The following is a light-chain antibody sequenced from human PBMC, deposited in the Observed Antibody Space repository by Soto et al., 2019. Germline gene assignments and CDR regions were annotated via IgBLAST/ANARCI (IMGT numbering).Light chain of an antibody. CDR3: CSYAGRSTPYV. CDR2: EDI. V-gene: IGLV2-23*01. CDR1: SNEVGSYYP. Sequence: QSALTQPASVSGSPGQSITISCSVISNEVGSYYPVSWYQHHPGKAPELMIYEDIKRPSGISNRFSGSKSGNTASLTISGLQAEDDADYFCCSYAGRSTPYVFGTGTKVTLL. J-gene: IGLJ1*01.